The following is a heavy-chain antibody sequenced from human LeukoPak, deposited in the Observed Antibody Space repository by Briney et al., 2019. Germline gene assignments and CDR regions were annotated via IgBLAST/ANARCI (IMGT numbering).Heavy chain of an antibody. CDR1: GFTISNHN. V-gene: IGHV3-48*01. CDR2: ISGRGEAI. CDR3: ARTYGSGSLDY. J-gene: IGHJ4*02. Sequence: GGSLRLSCAASGFTISNHNMDWVRQAPGKGLEWISYISGRGEAIFYADSVQGRFTISRDNAKNSIYLQMNGLTAEDTAVYYCARTYGSGSLDYGGQGTLVTVSS. D-gene: IGHD2-15*01.